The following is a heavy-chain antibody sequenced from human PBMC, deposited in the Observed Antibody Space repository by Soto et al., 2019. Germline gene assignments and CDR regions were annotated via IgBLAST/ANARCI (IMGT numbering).Heavy chain of an antibody. V-gene: IGHV1-18*01. CDR2: ISAYNGNT. CDR3: ARGLEVDTAMVDAFDI. Sequence: VASVKVSCKASCYTFTSYGISWVRQAPGQGLEWMGWISAYNGNTNYAQKLQGRVTMTTDTSTSTAYMELRSLRSDDTAVYYCARGLEVDTAMVDAFDIWGQGTMVTVSS. J-gene: IGHJ3*02. D-gene: IGHD5-18*01. CDR1: CYTFTSYG.